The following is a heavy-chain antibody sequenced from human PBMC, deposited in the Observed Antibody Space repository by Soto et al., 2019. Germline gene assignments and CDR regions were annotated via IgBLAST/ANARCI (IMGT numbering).Heavy chain of an antibody. J-gene: IGHJ4*02. CDR3: ATMGTPATGLYFFEY. CDR1: GGSISSGNYY. Sequence: PSETLSLTCTVSGGSISSGNYYWSWIRQPPGKGLEWIGFISYSGSTYYSTSLKSRVTISVDTSKSQFSLNLSFVTAADTSVYYCATMGTPATGLYFFEYWGQGSLVTVSS. D-gene: IGHD2-15*01. CDR2: ISYSGST. V-gene: IGHV4-30-4*01.